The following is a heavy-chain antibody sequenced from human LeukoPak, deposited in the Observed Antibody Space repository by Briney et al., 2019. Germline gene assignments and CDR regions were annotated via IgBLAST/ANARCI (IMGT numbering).Heavy chain of an antibody. CDR1: GGSISGCY. CDR2: ISYSGST. CDR3: ARDGRAGSLFAY. D-gene: IGHD6-19*01. V-gene: IGHV4-59*01. J-gene: IGHJ4*02. Sequence: PSEPLSLTCTVSGGSISGCYWSWIRQPPGKGLEWVGYISYSGSTNYKPSLKSRVTISVDTSKNQFSLKLSSVTAADTAIYYCARDGRAGSLFAYWGQGTLVTVSS.